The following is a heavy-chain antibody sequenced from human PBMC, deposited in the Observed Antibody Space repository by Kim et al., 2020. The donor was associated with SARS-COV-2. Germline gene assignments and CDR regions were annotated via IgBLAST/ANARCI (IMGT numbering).Heavy chain of an antibody. V-gene: IGHV4-34*01. CDR3: AKGLYYSGMDV. Sequence: SETLSLTCAVYGGSFSGYYWSWIRQPPGKGLEWIGEINHSGSTNYNPSLKSRVTISVDTSKNQFSLKLSSVTAADPAVYYCAKGLYYSGMDVWGQGTTVTVSS. CDR1: GGSFSGYY. CDR2: INHSGST. J-gene: IGHJ6*02.